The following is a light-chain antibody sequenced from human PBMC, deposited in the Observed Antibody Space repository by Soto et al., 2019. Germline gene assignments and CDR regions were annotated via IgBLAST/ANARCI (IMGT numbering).Light chain of an antibody. CDR2: EVI. Sequence: QSALTQPASVSGSPGQSITISCTGTSSDVGGYNYVSWYQQHPGKAPKLMIYEVINRPSGVSNRFSGSKSGNTASLTISGLQAGDEADYYCGSYTSASTLVFGTGTKVTVL. V-gene: IGLV2-14*01. CDR3: GSYTSASTLV. CDR1: SSDVGGYNY. J-gene: IGLJ1*01.